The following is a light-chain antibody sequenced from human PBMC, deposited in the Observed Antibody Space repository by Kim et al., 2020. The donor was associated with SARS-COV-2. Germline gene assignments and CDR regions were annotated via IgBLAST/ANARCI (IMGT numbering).Light chain of an antibody. CDR1: SSNIGSSY. V-gene: IGLV1-47*03. Sequence: ELTQPPSASGTPGQRITISCSGSSSNIGSSYVYWYQQLPGTAPKLLIYRNYQRPSGVPDRFSGSKSGTSASLAISGLWSEDEADYYCAAWDDSLSGPVFGGGTQLTVL. CDR3: AAWDDSLSGPV. J-gene: IGLJ3*02. CDR2: RNY.